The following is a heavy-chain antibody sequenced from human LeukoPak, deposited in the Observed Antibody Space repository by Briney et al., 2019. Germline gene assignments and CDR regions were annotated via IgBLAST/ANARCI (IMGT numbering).Heavy chain of an antibody. CDR2: INPNSGGT. V-gene: IGHV1-2*02. D-gene: IGHD3-10*01. CDR3: ARGPASLLWFGELLSGPLFDY. Sequence: ASVKVSCKASGYTFTGYYMHWVRQAPGQVLEWMGWINPNSGGTNYAQKFQGRVTMTRDTSISTAYMELSRLRSDDTAVYYCARGPASLLWFGELLSGPLFDYWGQGTLVTVSS. CDR1: GYTFTGYY. J-gene: IGHJ4*02.